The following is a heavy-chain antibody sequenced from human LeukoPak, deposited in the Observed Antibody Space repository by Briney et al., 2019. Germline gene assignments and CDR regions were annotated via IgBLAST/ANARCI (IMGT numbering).Heavy chain of an antibody. Sequence: ASVKVSCKASGYTFTSYAMHWVRQAPGQRLEWMGWINAGNGNTKYSQKFQGRVTITRDTSADTAYMELSSLRSEDAAVYYCARLKYCTNGVCYAGFDYWGQGTLVTVSS. D-gene: IGHD2-8*01. V-gene: IGHV1-3*01. J-gene: IGHJ4*02. CDR1: GYTFTSYA. CDR2: INAGNGNT. CDR3: ARLKYCTNGVCYAGFDY.